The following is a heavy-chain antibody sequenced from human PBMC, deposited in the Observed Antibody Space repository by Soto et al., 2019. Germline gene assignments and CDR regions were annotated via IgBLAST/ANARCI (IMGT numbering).Heavy chain of an antibody. CDR1: GGSIIGYY. CDR2: IYSDGST. CDR3: ARMRAAGTFDY. Sequence: SETLSLTCTLSGGSIIGYYWSCIRQPAGKGLEWIRRIYSDGSTNYNPSLKSRVTMSVDTYKNQFSLKLTTMTAADTAIYYCARMRAAGTFDYWGQGTLVTVSS. V-gene: IGHV4-4*07. D-gene: IGHD6-13*01. J-gene: IGHJ4*02.